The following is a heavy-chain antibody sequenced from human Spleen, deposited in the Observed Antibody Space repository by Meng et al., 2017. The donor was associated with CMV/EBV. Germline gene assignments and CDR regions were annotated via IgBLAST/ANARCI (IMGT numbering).Heavy chain of an antibody. D-gene: IGHD2-2*01. CDR3: ARDRGECSSTSCYHVY. CDR2: IKQDGSEK. J-gene: IGHJ4*02. Sequence: GESLKISCVASRFIFSNYTMNWVRQAPGKGLEWVANIKQDGSEKYYVDSVKGRFTISRDNAKNSLYLQMNSLRAEDTAVYYCARDRGECSSTSCYHVYWGQGTLVTVSS. CDR1: RFIFSNYT. V-gene: IGHV3-7*01.